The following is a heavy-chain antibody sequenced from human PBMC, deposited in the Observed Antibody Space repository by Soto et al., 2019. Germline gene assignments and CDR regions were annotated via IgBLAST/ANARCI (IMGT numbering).Heavy chain of an antibody. J-gene: IGHJ3*02. CDR1: GYSFTDYH. V-gene: IGHV1-2*04. Sequence: ASVKVSCKASGYSFTDYHIHWVRQAPGQGLEWLGRINPKSGGTSTAQKFQGWVTMTTDTSISTASMELTRLTSDDTAVYFCARGDTPMITGMDSFDIWGQGTMVTVSS. D-gene: IGHD5-18*01. CDR2: INPKSGGT. CDR3: ARGDTPMITGMDSFDI.